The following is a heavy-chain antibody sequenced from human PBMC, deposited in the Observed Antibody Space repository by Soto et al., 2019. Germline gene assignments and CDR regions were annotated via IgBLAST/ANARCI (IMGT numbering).Heavy chain of an antibody. Sequence: QLQLQESGPGPVKPSETLSLTCTVSGDSISSSSYYWGWIRQPPGKGLEWIGNINYSGLTYYNPSLKSRVTMSVDTSKNQFSLKLSSVTAADTAVDYCARLRGGNYFDYWGQGTQVTVSS. J-gene: IGHJ4*02. CDR1: GDSISSSSYY. V-gene: IGHV4-39*01. D-gene: IGHD2-15*01. CDR3: ARLRGGNYFDY. CDR2: INYSGLT.